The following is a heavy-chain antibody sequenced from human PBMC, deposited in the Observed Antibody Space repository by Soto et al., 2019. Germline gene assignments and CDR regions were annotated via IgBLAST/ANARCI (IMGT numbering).Heavy chain of an antibody. Sequence: SETLSLTCTVSGGSISSSSYYWGWIRQPPGKGLEWIGSIYYSGSTYYNPSLKSRVTISVDTSKNQFSLKLSSVTAADTAVYYCARDHDTAMVGVDYWGQGTLVTVSS. V-gene: IGHV4-39*07. J-gene: IGHJ4*02. CDR1: GGSISSSSYY. CDR2: IYYSGST. D-gene: IGHD5-18*01. CDR3: ARDHDTAMVGVDY.